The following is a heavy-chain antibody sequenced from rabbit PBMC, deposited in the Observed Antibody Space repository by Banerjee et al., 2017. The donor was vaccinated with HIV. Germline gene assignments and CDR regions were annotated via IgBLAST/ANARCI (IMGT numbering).Heavy chain of an antibody. CDR3: ARYTTSGYYLNL. V-gene: IGHV1S45*01. D-gene: IGHD1-1*01. Sequence: EESGGGLVQPEGSQTLTCTASGFSFSGTYWICWVRQAPGKGLEWIGCIYTGSSGSTYYASWAKGRFTISKTSSTTVTLQMTSLTAADTATYFCARYTTSGYYLNLWGPGSLVTVS. CDR1: GFSFSGTYW. CDR2: IYTGSSGST. J-gene: IGHJ4*01.